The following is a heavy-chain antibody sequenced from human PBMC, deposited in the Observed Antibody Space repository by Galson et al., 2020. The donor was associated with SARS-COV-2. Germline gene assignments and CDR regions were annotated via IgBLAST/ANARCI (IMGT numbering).Heavy chain of an antibody. Sequence: SCSASGFTFSSYAMHWVRQAPGKGLEWVAVISYDGSNKYYADSVKGRFTISRDNSKNKLYLQMNSLRAEDTAVYYCAADSNYGDYYDYYGMDVWGQGTTVTVS. CDR3: AADSNYGDYYDYYGMDV. CDR1: GFTFSSYA. D-gene: IGHD4-4*01. CDR2: ISYDGSNK. J-gene: IGHJ6*02. V-gene: IGHV3-30-3*01.